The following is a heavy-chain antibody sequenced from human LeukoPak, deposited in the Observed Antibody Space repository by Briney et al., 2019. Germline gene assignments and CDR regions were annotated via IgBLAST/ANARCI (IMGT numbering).Heavy chain of an antibody. Sequence: TTSETLSLTCAVYGGSFSGYYWSWIRQPPGKGLEWIGEINHSGSTNYNPSLKSRVTISVDTSKNQFSLKLSSVTAADTAAYYCARATYYDFWSGYSGPFDYWGQGTLVTVSS. D-gene: IGHD3-3*01. V-gene: IGHV4-34*01. CDR1: GGSFSGYY. CDR2: INHSGST. CDR3: ARATYYDFWSGYSGPFDY. J-gene: IGHJ4*02.